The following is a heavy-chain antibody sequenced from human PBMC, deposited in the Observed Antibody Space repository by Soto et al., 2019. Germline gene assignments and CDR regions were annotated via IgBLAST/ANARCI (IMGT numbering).Heavy chain of an antibody. CDR1: GFTFSGSA. CDR2: IRSKANSYAT. CDR3: TSKPGITGYYYYYMDV. D-gene: IGHD3-16*01. J-gene: IGHJ6*03. Sequence: PGGSLRLSCAASGFTFSGSAMHWVRQASGKGLEWVGRIRSKANSYATAYAASVKGRFTISRDDSKNTAYLQMNSLKTEDTAVYYCTSKPGITGYYYYYMDVWGKGTTVTSP. V-gene: IGHV3-73*01.